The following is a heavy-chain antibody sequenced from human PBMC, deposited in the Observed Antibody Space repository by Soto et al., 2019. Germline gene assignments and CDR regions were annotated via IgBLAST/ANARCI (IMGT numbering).Heavy chain of an antibody. Sequence: PSETLSLTCAVYGGSFSGYYWSWIRQPPGKGLEWIGEINHSGSTNYNPSLKSRVTISVDTSKNQFSLKLSSVTAADTAVYYCARGLLFGELLYYYYGMDVWGQGTTVTVSS. V-gene: IGHV4-34*01. J-gene: IGHJ6*02. CDR1: GGSFSGYY. CDR3: ARGLLFGELLYYYYGMDV. CDR2: INHSGST. D-gene: IGHD3-10*01.